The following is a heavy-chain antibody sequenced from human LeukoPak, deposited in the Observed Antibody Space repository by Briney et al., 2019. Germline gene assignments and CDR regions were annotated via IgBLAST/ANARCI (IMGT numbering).Heavy chain of an antibody. V-gene: IGHV4-59*08. CDR3: TRHSRDSGGAFQY. CDR1: GGSMSDYY. D-gene: IGHD4-23*01. J-gene: IGHJ1*01. Sequence: SETLSLTCTVCGGSMSDYYWSWIRQRPGKGLEWIGYFDDSGSTNYNPSLKSRVTISVDTSKNQLSLKLNSATAADTAVYYCTRHSRDSGGAFQYWGQGTPVTVSS. CDR2: FDDSGST.